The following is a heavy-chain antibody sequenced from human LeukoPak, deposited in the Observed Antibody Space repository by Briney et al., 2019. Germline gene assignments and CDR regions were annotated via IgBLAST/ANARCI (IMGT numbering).Heavy chain of an antibody. CDR1: GVSISSSNSY. CDR3: ARRIVGATWFDP. J-gene: IGHJ5*02. V-gene: IGHV4-39*01. D-gene: IGHD1-26*01. Sequence: SETLSLTCTVSGVSISSSNSYWGWIRQPPGKGLEWIGSIYYSGNTYYNASLKSQVSISIDTSKNQFSLRLTSVTAADTAVYYCARRIVGATWFDPWGQGTLVTVSS. CDR2: IYYSGNT.